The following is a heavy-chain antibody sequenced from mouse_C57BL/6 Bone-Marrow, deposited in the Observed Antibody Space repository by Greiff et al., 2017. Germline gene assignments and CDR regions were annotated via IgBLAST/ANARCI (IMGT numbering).Heavy chain of an antibody. V-gene: IGHV5-4*03. Sequence: EVKLVASGGGLVKPGGSLKLSCAASGFTFSSYAMSWVRQTPEKRLEWVATISDGGSYTYYPDNVKGRFTISRDNAKNNLSLQMSHLKSEDAAMYYCARGGGYAMDYWGRGTSVTVSS. CDR1: GFTFSSYA. J-gene: IGHJ4*01. CDR3: ARGGGYAMDY. CDR2: ISDGGSYT. D-gene: IGHD1-1*02.